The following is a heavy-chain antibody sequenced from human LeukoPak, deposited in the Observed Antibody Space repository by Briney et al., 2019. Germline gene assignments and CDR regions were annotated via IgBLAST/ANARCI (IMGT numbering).Heavy chain of an antibody. D-gene: IGHD6-13*01. CDR2: ISSSGSTI. CDR1: GFTFSSYE. J-gene: IGHJ5*02. CDR3: ARSVMSRWYSSSWYWFDP. V-gene: IGHV3-48*03. Sequence: GGSLRLSCAASGFTFSSYEMNWVRQAPGKGLEWVSYISSSGSTIYYADSVKGRFTISRDNSKNTLYLQMNSLRAEDTAVYYCARSVMSRWYSSSWYWFDPWGQGTLVTVSS.